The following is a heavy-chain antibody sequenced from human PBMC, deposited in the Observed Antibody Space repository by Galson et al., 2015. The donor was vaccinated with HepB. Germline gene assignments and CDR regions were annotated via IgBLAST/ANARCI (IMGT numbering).Heavy chain of an antibody. Sequence: SLRLSCAASGFTFSSYTMNWVRQAPGKGLEWVSSITSSSSYIYYADSLKGRFTISRDNAKNTLYLQMNSLRAEDTAVYYCAREKSRGGSYYYSGMDGWGQGSTVTVPS. CDR1: GFTFSSYT. J-gene: IGHJ6*02. CDR2: ITSSSSYI. CDR3: AREKSRGGSYYYSGMDG. D-gene: IGHD1-26*01. V-gene: IGHV3-21*01.